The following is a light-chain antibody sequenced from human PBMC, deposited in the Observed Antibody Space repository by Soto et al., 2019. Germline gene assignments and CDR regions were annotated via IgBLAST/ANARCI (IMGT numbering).Light chain of an antibody. CDR3: SSYTRSSTLV. V-gene: IGLV2-14*01. CDR1: SSDVGGYNY. Sequence: QSALTQPASVSGSPGQSITISCTGTSSDVGGYNYVSWYQQHPGKAPELMIYEVSNRPSGVSNRFSGSKSGNTASLTISGLQADDEAHYYCSSYTRSSTLVFGTGTKLTVL. CDR2: EVS. J-gene: IGLJ1*01.